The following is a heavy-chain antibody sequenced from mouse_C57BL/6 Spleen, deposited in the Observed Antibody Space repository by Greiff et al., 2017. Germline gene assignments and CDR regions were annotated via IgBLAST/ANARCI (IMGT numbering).Heavy chain of an antibody. CDR2: IYPGDGDT. Sequence: VQLQQSGPELVKPGASVKISCKASGYAFSSSWMNWVKQRPGKGLEWIGRIYPGDGDTNYNGKFKGKATLTADKTSSTAYMQLSSLTSEDSAVYYCARHYDYDEYYFDYWGQGTTLTVSA. J-gene: IGHJ2*01. CDR3: ARHYDYDEYYFDY. V-gene: IGHV1-82*01. CDR1: GYAFSSSW. D-gene: IGHD2-4*01.